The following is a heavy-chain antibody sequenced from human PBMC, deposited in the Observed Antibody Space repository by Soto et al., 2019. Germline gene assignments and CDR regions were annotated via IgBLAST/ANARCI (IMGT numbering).Heavy chain of an antibody. CDR1: GGTFNSYP. Sequence: QVQLVQSGAEVKKPGSSVKVSCKASGGTFNSYPITWVRQAPGEGLEWMGGMIPIFGTANYGQKFQGRVTVSVDETTSTAYMALSRLTSEATAVYYCARGGGYSGDDHYTYFDMDVWGQGPTVTVSS. CDR3: ARGGGYSGDDHYTYFDMDV. V-gene: IGHV1-69*01. D-gene: IGHD5-12*01. J-gene: IGHJ6*02. CDR2: MIPIFGTA.